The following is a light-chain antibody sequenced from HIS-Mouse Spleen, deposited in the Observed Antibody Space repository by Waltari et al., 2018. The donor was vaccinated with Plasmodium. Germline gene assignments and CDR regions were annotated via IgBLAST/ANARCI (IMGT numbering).Light chain of an antibody. CDR1: SSDVGGYNY. V-gene: IGLV2-11*01. Sequence: QSALTQPRSVSGSPGQSVTISCTGTSSDVGGYNYVPWYQQQPGKAPKLRIYDVSKRPSGVPDRFSGSKSGNTASLTISGLQAEDEADYYCCSYAGSYTYVFGTGTKVTVL. CDR2: DVS. CDR3: CSYAGSYTYV. J-gene: IGLJ1*01.